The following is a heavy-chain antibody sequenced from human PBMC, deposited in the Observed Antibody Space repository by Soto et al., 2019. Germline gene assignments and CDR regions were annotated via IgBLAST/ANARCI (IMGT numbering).Heavy chain of an antibody. J-gene: IGHJ4*02. CDR1: GYTFTGHY. D-gene: IGHD2-15*01. CDR2: INATTGFT. CDR3: AREDACSGGSCHPDY. V-gene: IGHV1-2*02. Sequence: ASVKVSCKASGYTFTGHYMHWVRQAPGRGLEWMGYINATTGFTNYGQKFQGRVAMTRDTSISTAYMELSRLRSDDTAVYYCAREDACSGGSCHPDYWGQGXLVTVYS.